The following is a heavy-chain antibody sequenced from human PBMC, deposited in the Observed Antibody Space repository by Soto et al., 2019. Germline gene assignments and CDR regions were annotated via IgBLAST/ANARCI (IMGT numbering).Heavy chain of an antibody. CDR3: ARERPDVSRLAP. D-gene: IGHD6-13*01. J-gene: IGHJ5*02. Sequence: QVQLQESGPGLVKPSQTLSLTCTVSGGSIRSGDYYWSWIRQPPGTGLALIGYIHDSGSTYYNPSLKSRVTISVATSKNQFSLKLSSVTAADTAVYYCARERPDVSRLAPWGQGTLVTVAS. CDR1: GGSIRSGDYY. V-gene: IGHV4-30-4*01. CDR2: IHDSGST.